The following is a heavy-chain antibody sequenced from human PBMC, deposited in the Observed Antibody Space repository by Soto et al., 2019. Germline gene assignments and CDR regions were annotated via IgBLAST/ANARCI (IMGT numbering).Heavy chain of an antibody. CDR2: IIPILGIA. D-gene: IGHD6-19*01. Sequence: SVKVSCKASGGTFSSYTIIWVRQAPGQGLEWMGRIIPILGIANYAQKFQGRVTITADKSTSTAYMELGSLSSEDTAVYYCARDHPLIAGAGGGGIDYWGQGTLVTVS. V-gene: IGHV1-69*02. CDR1: GGTFSSYT. CDR3: ARDHPLIAGAGGGGIDY. J-gene: IGHJ4*02.